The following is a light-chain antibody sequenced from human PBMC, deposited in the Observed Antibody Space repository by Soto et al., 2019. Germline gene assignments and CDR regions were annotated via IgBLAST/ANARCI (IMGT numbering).Light chain of an antibody. J-gene: IGKJ1*01. V-gene: IGKV3-15*01. Sequence: EIVMTQSPATLSVSPGGRATLSCRARQSISDNLAWYQQKPGQAPRLLIHGASTRATGFPARFSGSGSGTDFTLTISSLQSEDFAVYYCQQYNNWPWTFGQGTKV. CDR1: QSISDN. CDR2: GAS. CDR3: QQYNNWPWT.